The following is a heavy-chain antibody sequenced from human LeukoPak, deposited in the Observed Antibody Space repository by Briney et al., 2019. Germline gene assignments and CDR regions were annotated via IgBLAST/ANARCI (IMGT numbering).Heavy chain of an antibody. J-gene: IGHJ4*02. V-gene: IGHV1-69*13. CDR1: GGTFSSYA. CDR3: AREREYSSSSHFDY. D-gene: IGHD6-6*01. Sequence: ASVKVSCKASGGTFSSYAISWVRQAPGQGLEWMGGIIPIFGTANYAQKFRGRVTITADESTSTAYMELSSLRSEDTAVYYCAREREYSSSSHFDYWGQGTLVTVSS. CDR2: IIPIFGTA.